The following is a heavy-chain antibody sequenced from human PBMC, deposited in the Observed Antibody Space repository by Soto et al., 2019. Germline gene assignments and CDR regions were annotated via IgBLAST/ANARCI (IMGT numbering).Heavy chain of an antibody. J-gene: IGHJ4*02. V-gene: IGHV3-48*02. D-gene: IGHD3-22*01. CDR3: ARDRLSYYYDSSVHPQYFDY. CDR2: ISSSSSTI. Sequence: GGSLRLSCAASGFTFSSYSMNWVRQAPGKGLEWVSYISSSSSTIYYADSVKGRFTISRDNAKNSLYLQMNSLRDEDTAVYYCARDRLSYYYDSSVHPQYFDYWGQGTLVTVSS. CDR1: GFTFSSYS.